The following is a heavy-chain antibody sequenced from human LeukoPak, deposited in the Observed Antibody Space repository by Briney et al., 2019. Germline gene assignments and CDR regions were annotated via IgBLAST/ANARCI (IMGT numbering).Heavy chain of an antibody. CDR1: GYTFTDYY. Sequence: ASVRLSCKSSGYTFTDYYLHWVRQAPGQGLEWVGRITHNNGNTHYAQKLQGRVTITTDTSTSTAYMELRSLRSDDTGVYYSARDKLEYDYVWGSYRYTFRIDYWGQGTLVTVSS. J-gene: IGHJ4*02. D-gene: IGHD3-16*02. V-gene: IGHV1-18*04. CDR2: ITHNNGNT. CDR3: ARDKLEYDYVWGSYRYTFRIDY.